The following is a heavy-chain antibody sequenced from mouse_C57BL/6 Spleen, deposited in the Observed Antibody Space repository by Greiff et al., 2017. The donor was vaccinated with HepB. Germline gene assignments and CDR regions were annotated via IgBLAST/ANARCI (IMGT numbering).Heavy chain of an antibody. CDR3: ARVTTVVSWYFDV. D-gene: IGHD1-1*01. J-gene: IGHJ1*03. V-gene: IGHV1-22*01. CDR2: INPNNGGT. CDR1: GYTFTDYN. Sequence: EVQRVESGPELVKPGASVKMSCKASGYTFTDYNMHWVKQSHGKSLEWIGYINPNNGGTSYNQKFKGKATLTVNKSSSTAYMELRSLTSEDSAVYYCARVTTVVSWYFDVWGTGTTVTVSS.